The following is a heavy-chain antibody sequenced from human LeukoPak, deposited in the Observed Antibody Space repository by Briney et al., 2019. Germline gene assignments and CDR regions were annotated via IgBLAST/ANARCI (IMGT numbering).Heavy chain of an antibody. CDR3: AKDPCSSTSCLGLSYMDV. CDR1: GFTFSSYA. J-gene: IGHJ6*03. V-gene: IGHV3-23*01. D-gene: IGHD2-2*01. Sequence: PGGSLRLSCAASGFTFSSYAMSWVRQAPGKGLEWVSAISGSGGSTYYADSVKGRFTISRDNSKNSLYLQMNSLRTEDTALYYCAKDPCSSTSCLGLSYMDVWGKGTTVTVSS. CDR2: ISGSGGST.